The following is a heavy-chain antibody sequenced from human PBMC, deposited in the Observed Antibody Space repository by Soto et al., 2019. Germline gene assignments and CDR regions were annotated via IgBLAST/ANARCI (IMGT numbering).Heavy chain of an antibody. CDR1: GGSISSYY. J-gene: IGHJ4*02. Sequence: SETLSLTCTVSGGSISSYYWSWIRQPPGKGLEWIGYIYYSGSTNYNPSLKSRVTISVDTSKNQFSLKLSSVTAAGTAVYYCARLTTGYYNSDYWGQGTLVTVSS. D-gene: IGHD3-9*01. CDR3: ARLTTGYYNSDY. V-gene: IGHV4-59*08. CDR2: IYYSGST.